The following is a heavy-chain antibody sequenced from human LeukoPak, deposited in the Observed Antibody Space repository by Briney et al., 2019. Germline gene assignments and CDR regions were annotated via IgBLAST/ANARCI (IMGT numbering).Heavy chain of an antibody. Sequence: SETLSLTCTVSGGSGMNYYWSWIRQPRGKGLEWIGYIYYSGSTKYNPSLKSRVTMSIDTSKNQFSLKLSSLTAADTAVYYCARDSSSGWLGIFGWFDPWGQGTLVTVSS. CDR2: IYYSGST. V-gene: IGHV4-59*02. J-gene: IGHJ5*02. D-gene: IGHD6-19*01. CDR1: GGSGMNYY. CDR3: ARDSSSGWLGIFGWFDP.